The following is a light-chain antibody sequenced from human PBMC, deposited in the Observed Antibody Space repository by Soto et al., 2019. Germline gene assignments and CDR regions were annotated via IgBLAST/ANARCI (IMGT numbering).Light chain of an antibody. J-gene: IGKJ5*01. Sequence: EIVLTQSPPTLSLSPGERATLSCRASQSVSTSLNWYQQRPGQAPRLLIYDASKRAPGIPARLSGSGSGTDFTLTISSLEPEDFAVYYCQQRDNWPPITFGQGTRLEI. CDR3: QQRDNWPPIT. V-gene: IGKV3-11*01. CDR1: QSVSTS. CDR2: DAS.